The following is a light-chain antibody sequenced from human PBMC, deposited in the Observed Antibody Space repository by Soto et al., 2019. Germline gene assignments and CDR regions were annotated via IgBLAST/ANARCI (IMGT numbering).Light chain of an antibody. V-gene: IGKV1-39*01. CDR3: QQSYSTPIT. Sequence: DIQMTQSPSSLSASVGDIVTITCRASQSISSYLNWYQQKPGQAPKLLIYAASSLQSGVPSRFSGSGSGTDFTLTISSLQPEDFATYYCQQSYSTPITFGQGTRLEIK. CDR2: AAS. CDR1: QSISSY. J-gene: IGKJ5*01.